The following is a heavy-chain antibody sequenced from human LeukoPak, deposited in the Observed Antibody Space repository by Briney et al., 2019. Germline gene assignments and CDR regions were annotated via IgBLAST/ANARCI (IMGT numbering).Heavy chain of an antibody. CDR1: GFTFSSYW. Sequence: GGSLRLSCAASGFTFSSYWMHWVRQAPGKGLEWVANIKKDGSEKYYVDSVKGRFTISRDNAKNSLYLQMNSLRAEDTAVYYCARDLYRIVVVPHYFDYWGQGTLVTVSS. V-gene: IGHV3-7*01. D-gene: IGHD3-22*01. J-gene: IGHJ4*02. CDR2: IKKDGSEK. CDR3: ARDLYRIVVVPHYFDY.